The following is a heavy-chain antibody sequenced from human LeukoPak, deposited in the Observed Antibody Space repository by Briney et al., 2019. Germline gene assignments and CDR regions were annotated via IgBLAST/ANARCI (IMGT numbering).Heavy chain of an antibody. J-gene: IGHJ6*02. D-gene: IGHD4-11*01. Sequence: PGGSLRLSCAASGFTFSSYWMHWVRQAPGKGLVWVSRIYSDGSNTIYADSAKGRFTISRDNAKNTLYLQMNSLTAEDTAIYYCTRDSKYVMDVWGQGTTVTVSS. CDR1: GFTFSSYW. V-gene: IGHV3-74*01. CDR2: IYSDGSNT. CDR3: TRDSKYVMDV.